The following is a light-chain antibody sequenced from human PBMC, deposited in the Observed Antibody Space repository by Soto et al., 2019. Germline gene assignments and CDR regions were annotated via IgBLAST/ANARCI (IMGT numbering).Light chain of an antibody. Sequence: QSVLTQPASVSGSPGQSITISCIGTSSNVGSYNYVSWFQQHPGKGPKLMIYEVNNRPSGVSNRFSGSKSGNTASLTISGLQIEDEADYYCSSFTITNTWVFGGGTKVTVL. J-gene: IGLJ3*02. CDR1: SSNVGSYNY. V-gene: IGLV2-14*01. CDR2: EVN. CDR3: SSFTITNTWV.